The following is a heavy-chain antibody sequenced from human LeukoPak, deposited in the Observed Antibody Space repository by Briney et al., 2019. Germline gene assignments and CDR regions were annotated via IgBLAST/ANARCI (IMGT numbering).Heavy chain of an antibody. D-gene: IGHD3-16*02. CDR1: GFTFSSYA. Sequence: GGSLRLSRAASGFTFSSYAMSWVRQAPGKGLEWVSAISGSGGSTYYADSVKGRFTISRDNSKNTLYLQINSLRAEDTAVYYCAKDRDYVWGSYRYAPPPLNWGQGTLVTVSS. CDR2: ISGSGGST. J-gene: IGHJ4*02. CDR3: AKDRDYVWGSYRYAPPPLN. V-gene: IGHV3-23*01.